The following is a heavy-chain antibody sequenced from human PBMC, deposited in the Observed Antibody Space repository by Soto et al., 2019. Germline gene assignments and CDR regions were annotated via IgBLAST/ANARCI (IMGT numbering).Heavy chain of an antibody. D-gene: IGHD3-22*01. CDR1: AFTCNNYA. CDR2: IGGSGRTT. V-gene: IGHV3-23*01. CDR3: AKSRYSDSSGDFDHY. Sequence: EVQLLESGGGLVQPGGSLSLSCAASAFTCNNYAMSWVRQAPGKGLVWVSGIGGSGRTTYYADSVKGRFTISRANSNNPLFLQMNSLRAEDTAVYYCAKSRYSDSSGDFDHYGGQGPMVTFSS. J-gene: IGHJ4*02.